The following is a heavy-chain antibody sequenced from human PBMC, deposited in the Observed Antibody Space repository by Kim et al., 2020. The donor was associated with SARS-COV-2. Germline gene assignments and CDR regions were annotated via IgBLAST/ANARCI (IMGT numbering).Heavy chain of an antibody. Sequence: SETLSLTCTVSGGSISSYYWSWIRQPTGKGLEWIGRIYTSGSTNYNPSLKSRVTMSVDTSKNQFSLKLSSVTAADTAVYYCARMGGWARKAVAGTPQRQGYWGQGTLVTVSS. CDR2: IYTSGST. CDR3: ARMGGWARKAVAGTPQRQGY. V-gene: IGHV4-4*07. D-gene: IGHD6-19*01. CDR1: GGSISSYY. J-gene: IGHJ4*02.